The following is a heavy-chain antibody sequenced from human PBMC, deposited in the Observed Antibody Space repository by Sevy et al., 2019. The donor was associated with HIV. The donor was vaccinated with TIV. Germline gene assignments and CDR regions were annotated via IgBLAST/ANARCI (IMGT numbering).Heavy chain of an antibody. D-gene: IGHD2-21*02. CDR2: INPNTSDT. Sequence: ASVKVSCKASGYSFTGYYMNWVRQAPGQGLEWMGWINPNTSDTTYSEKFEGRVTMTRDSSLSTDYLELRGLRSDDTAVYYCARDFLAVTSIPSDAFDIWGQGTLVTVSS. CDR1: GYSFTGYY. V-gene: IGHV1-2*02. J-gene: IGHJ3*02. CDR3: ARDFLAVTSIPSDAFDI.